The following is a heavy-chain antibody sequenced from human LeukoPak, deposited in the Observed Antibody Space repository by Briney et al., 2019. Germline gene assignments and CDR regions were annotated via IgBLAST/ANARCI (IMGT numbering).Heavy chain of an antibody. CDR3: ARDPVPPYYFDY. J-gene: IGHJ4*02. V-gene: IGHV3-21*01. CDR1: GFTFSTYA. Sequence: NPGGSLRLSCAASGFTFSTYAMSWVRQAPGKGLEWVSSISSSSSYIYYADSVKGRFTISRDNAKNSLYLQMNSLRAEDTAVYYCARDPVPPYYFDYWGQGTLVTVSS. CDR2: ISSSSSYI.